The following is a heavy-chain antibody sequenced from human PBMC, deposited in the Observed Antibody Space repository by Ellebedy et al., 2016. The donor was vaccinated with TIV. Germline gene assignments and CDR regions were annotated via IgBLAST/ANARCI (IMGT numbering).Heavy chain of an antibody. CDR1: GYTFTDYS. D-gene: IGHD4-23*01. Sequence: AASVKVSCKASGYTFTDYSINWVRQAPGQGLEWMGWINTDTGNPTYAQGFTGRFVLSLDTSVSTAYLQISRLKAEDTAVYFCARALSTVVTPFDWGQGTLVTVSS. CDR2: INTDTGNP. J-gene: IGHJ4*02. V-gene: IGHV7-4-1*02. CDR3: ARALSTVVTPFD.